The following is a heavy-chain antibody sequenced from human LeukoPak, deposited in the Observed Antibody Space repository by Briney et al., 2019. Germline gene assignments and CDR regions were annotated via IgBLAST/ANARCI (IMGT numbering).Heavy chain of an antibody. J-gene: IGHJ3*02. CDR2: IIPIFGTA. Sequence: GASVKVSCKASGGPHSSYAISWVRQAPGQGLEWMGGIIPIFGTANYAQKFQGRVTITTDESTSTAYMELSSLRSEDTAVYCCARPIVGATLDAFDIWGQGTMVTVSS. CDR1: GGPHSSYA. V-gene: IGHV1-69*05. CDR3: ARPIVGATLDAFDI. D-gene: IGHD1-26*01.